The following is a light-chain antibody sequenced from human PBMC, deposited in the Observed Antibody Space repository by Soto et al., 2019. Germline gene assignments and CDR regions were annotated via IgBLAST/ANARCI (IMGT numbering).Light chain of an antibody. J-gene: IGKJ1*01. CDR3: QQRSNWPPT. V-gene: IGKV3-11*01. Sequence: EVVLTQSPATLSVSPGERSTLSCAASQSISGHLDWYQQKPGQAPRLLIYDASNRATGIPARFSGSGSGTDFTLTISSLAPEDFELYYCQQRSNWPPTFGQGTKVDIK. CDR1: QSISGH. CDR2: DAS.